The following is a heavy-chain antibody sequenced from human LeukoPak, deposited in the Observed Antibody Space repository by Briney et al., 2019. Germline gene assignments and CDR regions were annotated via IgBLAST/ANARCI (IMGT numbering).Heavy chain of an antibody. CDR1: GFTFSSYS. CDR2: ISPTSGHI. J-gene: IGHJ4*02. D-gene: IGHD6-13*01. Sequence: GGSLRLSCAASGFTFSSYSMNWARQAPGEGLEGVSSISPTSGHIYYADPVKGRFTISRDNAQSSLYLQMSSLRAEDTAVYYCARREEGYSSSWTVTEYWGQGTLVTVSS. V-gene: IGHV3-21*04. CDR3: ARREEGYSSSWTVTEY.